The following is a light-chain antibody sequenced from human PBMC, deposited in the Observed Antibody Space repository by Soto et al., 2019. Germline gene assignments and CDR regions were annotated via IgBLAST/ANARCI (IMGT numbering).Light chain of an antibody. Sequence: QSALTQPASVSGSPGQSITISCTGTSSDVGGYKYVSWYQQHPGKAPKLIIYEVSNRPSGVSNRFSGSKSGNTASLTISGRQAEDEDDYYCSSFTRSSTVVFGGGTKVTVL. CDR3: SSFTRSSTVV. CDR2: EVS. J-gene: IGLJ2*01. V-gene: IGLV2-14*01. CDR1: SSDVGGYKY.